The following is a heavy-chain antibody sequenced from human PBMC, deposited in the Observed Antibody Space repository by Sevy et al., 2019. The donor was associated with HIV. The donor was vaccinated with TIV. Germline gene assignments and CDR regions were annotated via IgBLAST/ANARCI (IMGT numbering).Heavy chain of an antibody. J-gene: IGHJ6*02. CDR1: GFTFSSYA. CDR3: AKDLGGWGYYYGMDV. CDR2: ISGSSGST. Sequence: GGSLRLSCAASGFTFSSYAMSWVRQAPGKGLEWVSAISGSSGSTYYADSVKGRFTISRDNSKNTLYLQMNSLRAEDTAVYYCAKDLGGWGYYYGMDVWGQGTTVTVSS. V-gene: IGHV3-23*01. D-gene: IGHD3-10*01.